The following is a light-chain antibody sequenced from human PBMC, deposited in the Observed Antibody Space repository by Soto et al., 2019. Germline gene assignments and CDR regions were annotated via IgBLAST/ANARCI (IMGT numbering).Light chain of an antibody. Sequence: QSVLTQPPSASGTPGQRVTISCSGSASNIGVHFVYWYQQVPGTAPKLLIYSDNQRPSGVPERLSGSKSGASASLAISGLRSEDEAGYYCAAWDDSLSGVVFGGGTKLTVL. CDR3: AAWDDSLSGVV. V-gene: IGLV1-47*02. CDR2: SDN. J-gene: IGLJ3*02. CDR1: ASNIGVHF.